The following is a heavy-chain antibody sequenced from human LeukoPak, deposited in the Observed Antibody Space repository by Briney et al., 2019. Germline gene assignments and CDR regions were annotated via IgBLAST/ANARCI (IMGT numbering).Heavy chain of an antibody. Sequence: ASVKVSCKASGYTFTSYGISWVRQAPGQGLEWMGWISAYNGNTNYAQKLQGRVTMTTDTSTSTAYMELRSLRSDDTAVYYCARALSTYYYDSSGYYSDYWGQGTLVTVSS. D-gene: IGHD3-22*01. CDR1: GYTFTSYG. CDR3: ARALSTYYYDSSGYYSDY. J-gene: IGHJ4*02. CDR2: ISAYNGNT. V-gene: IGHV1-18*01.